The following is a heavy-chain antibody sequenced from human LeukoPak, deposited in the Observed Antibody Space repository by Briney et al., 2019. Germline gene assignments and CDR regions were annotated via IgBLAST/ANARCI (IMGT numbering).Heavy chain of an antibody. CDR2: ISGSGGST. V-gene: IGHV3-23*01. Sequence: PWGSLRLSCAASGFTFSSYAMSWVRQAPGKGLEWVSAISGSGGSTYYADSVKGRFTISRDNSKNTLYLQMNSLRAEDTAVYYCAKDRLDEAQAVAGMYFDYWGQGTLVTVSS. D-gene: IGHD6-19*01. J-gene: IGHJ4*02. CDR3: AKDRLDEAQAVAGMYFDY. CDR1: GFTFSSYA.